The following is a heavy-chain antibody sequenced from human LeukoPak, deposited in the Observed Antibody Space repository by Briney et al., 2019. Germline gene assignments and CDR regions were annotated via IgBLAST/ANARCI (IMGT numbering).Heavy chain of an antibody. Sequence: GGSLRLSCAASGFTFSSYAMSWVRQAPGKGLEWVSTISGSGGVTYYPDSVRGRFTISRDNSKNTLHLQMDSLRTEDTAIYYCAKWPEGATPKFHYWGQGTLVTVSS. D-gene: IGHD1-26*01. CDR2: ISGSGGVT. CDR1: GFTFSSYA. V-gene: IGHV3-23*01. J-gene: IGHJ4*02. CDR3: AKWPEGATPKFHY.